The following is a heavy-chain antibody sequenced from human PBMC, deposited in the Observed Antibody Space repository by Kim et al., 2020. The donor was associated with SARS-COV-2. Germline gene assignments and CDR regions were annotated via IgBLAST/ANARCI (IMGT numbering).Heavy chain of an antibody. CDR2: IDPSDSYT. V-gene: IGHV5-10-1*01. D-gene: IGHD6-19*01. CDR3: ARQERQWLVGRWFDP. Sequence: KGLEWMGRIDPSDSYTNYRPSFHGHVTISADKSISTAYLQWSSLKASDTAMYYCARQERQWLVGRWFDPWGQGTLVTVSS. J-gene: IGHJ5*02.